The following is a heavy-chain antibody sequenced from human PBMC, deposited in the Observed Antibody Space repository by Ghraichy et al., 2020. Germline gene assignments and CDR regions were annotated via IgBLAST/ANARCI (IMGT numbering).Heavy chain of an antibody. D-gene: IGHD3-3*01. CDR2: ISYDGNIE. CDR1: GFTFRTYG. V-gene: IGHV3-30*18. J-gene: IGHJ3*02. CDR3: AKDIGDLRSGFSSAFDT. Sequence: GGSLRLSCAASGFTFRTYGMHWVRQAPGKGLEWVALISYDGNIEFYQDSVKGRFTISRHNSRNTLYLQMNSLRADDTAVYHCAKDIGDLRSGFSSAFDTWGQGTLVTVSS.